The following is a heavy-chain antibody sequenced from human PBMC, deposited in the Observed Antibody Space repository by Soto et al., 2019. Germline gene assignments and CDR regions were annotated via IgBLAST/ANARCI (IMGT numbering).Heavy chain of an antibody. D-gene: IGHD2-21*02. CDR2: ISGSGGRT. CDR1: GFTFSHHD. Sequence: EVHLLESGGGLVQPGGSLRLSCAASGFTFSHHDMSWVRQAPGKGLEWVSAISGSGGRTHYADSVKGRFTISRDNSKNMLSPQMDNLGAEDTGVCHWGKGIRTATSFGNRGQGTLVTVSS. CDR3: GKGIRTATSFGN. V-gene: IGHV3-23*01. J-gene: IGHJ4*02.